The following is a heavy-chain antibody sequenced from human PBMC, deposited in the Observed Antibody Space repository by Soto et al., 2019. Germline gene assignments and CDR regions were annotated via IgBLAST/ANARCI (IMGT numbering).Heavy chain of an antibody. D-gene: IGHD3-22*01. V-gene: IGHV1-18*01. CDR1: GYTFTSYG. CDR2: ISAYKGNT. CDR3: ARVQATMIVVVGDY. J-gene: IGHJ4*02. Sequence: QVQLVQSGAEVKKPGASVKVSCKASGYTFTSYGISWVRQAPGQGLEWMGWISAYKGNTNYAQKLQGRVTMTTDTATSTAYMELRSRRYDDTAVYYCARVQATMIVVVGDYWGQGTLVTVSS.